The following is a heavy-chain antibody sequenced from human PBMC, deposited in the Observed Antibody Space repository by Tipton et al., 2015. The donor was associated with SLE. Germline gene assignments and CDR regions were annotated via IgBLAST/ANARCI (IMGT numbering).Heavy chain of an antibody. V-gene: IGHV4-34*01. Sequence: TLSLTCTVSGGSISSYYWSWIRQPPGKGLEWIGEINHSGSTNYNPSLKSRVTISVDTSKNQFSLKLSSVTAADTAVYYCARLGYSISYYYYMDVWGKGTTVTVSS. J-gene: IGHJ6*03. CDR3: ARLGYSISYYYYMDV. CDR1: GGSISSYY. CDR2: INHSGST. D-gene: IGHD4-11*01.